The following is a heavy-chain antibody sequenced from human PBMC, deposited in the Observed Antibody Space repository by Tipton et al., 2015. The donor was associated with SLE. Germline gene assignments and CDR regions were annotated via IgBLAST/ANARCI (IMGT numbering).Heavy chain of an antibody. D-gene: IGHD1-26*01. CDR1: GGSISSYY. Sequence: TLSLTCTVSGGSISSYYWTWIRQPPGKGLEWIGYVYYSGGTSYNPSLKSRVTVSVDTSKNQFSLKLSSVTAADTAVYYCARGGLGVSYYYYMDVWGKGTTVTVSS. CDR2: VYYSGGT. V-gene: IGHV4-59*01. CDR3: ARGGLGVSYYYYMDV. J-gene: IGHJ6*03.